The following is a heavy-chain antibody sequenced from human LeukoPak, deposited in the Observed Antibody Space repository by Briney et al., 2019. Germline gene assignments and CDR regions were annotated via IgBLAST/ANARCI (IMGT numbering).Heavy chain of an antibody. D-gene: IGHD6-19*01. Sequence: PGGSLGLSCAASGFTFNDYYMSWIRQAPGKGLEWVSYISSSGSTIYYADSVKGRFTISRDNAKNSLYLQMNSLRAEDTAVYYCARESYSSGWYFAFDIWGQGTMVTVSS. CDR3: ARESYSSGWYFAFDI. CDR2: ISSSGSTI. J-gene: IGHJ3*02. V-gene: IGHV3-11*01. CDR1: GFTFNDYY.